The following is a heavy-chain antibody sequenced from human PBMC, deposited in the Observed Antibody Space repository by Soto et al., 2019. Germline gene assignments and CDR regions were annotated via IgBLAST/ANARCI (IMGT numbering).Heavy chain of an antibody. J-gene: IGHJ3*02. CDR3: ARGEYYDNTGPFSDAFDI. Sequence: GGSLRLSCAASGFTFSSYAMSWVRQAPGKGLEWVSAIGGRGSSTYYVDSVKGRFTISRDSSKNTLYLQMNSLRAEDTAVYYCARGEYYDNTGPFSDAFDIWGQGTMVTVSS. V-gene: IGHV3-23*01. D-gene: IGHD3-16*01. CDR1: GFTFSSYA. CDR2: IGGRGSST.